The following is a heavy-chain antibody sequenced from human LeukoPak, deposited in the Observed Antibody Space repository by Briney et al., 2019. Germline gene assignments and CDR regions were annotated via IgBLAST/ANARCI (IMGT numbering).Heavy chain of an antibody. CDR3: ARSDCGSDGCKLLNY. D-gene: IGHD2-21*01. V-gene: IGHV3-53*01. CDR1: EFTVSSNY. CDR2: IYSGGST. J-gene: IGHJ4*02. Sequence: GGSLRLSCAASEFTVSSNYMSWVRQAPGKGLEWVSVIYSGGSTYYADSVKGRFTISRDNSKNTLSLQMSNLRAEDTATYYCARSDCGSDGCKLLNYWGQGILVTVSS.